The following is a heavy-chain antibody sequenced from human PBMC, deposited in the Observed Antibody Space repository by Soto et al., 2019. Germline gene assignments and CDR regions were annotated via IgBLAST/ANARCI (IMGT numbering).Heavy chain of an antibody. J-gene: IGHJ4*02. CDR2: IYYSGST. Sequence: SETLSLTCTVSGGSISSYYWSWIRQPPGKGLEWIGYIYYSGSTNYNPSLKSRVTISVDTSKNQFSLKLSSMTAADTAVYYCARQRAAXYRXFDYWGQGTLVTVSS. D-gene: IGHD5-12*01. CDR3: ARQRAAXYRXFDY. CDR1: GGSISSYY. V-gene: IGHV4-59*08.